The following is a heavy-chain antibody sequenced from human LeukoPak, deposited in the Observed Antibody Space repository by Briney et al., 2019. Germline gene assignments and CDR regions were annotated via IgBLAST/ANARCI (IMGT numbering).Heavy chain of an antibody. CDR1: GGSISSGGYY. J-gene: IGHJ4*02. CDR3: ARGSESNWKIDS. D-gene: IGHD1-1*01. CDR2: IYYSGST. V-gene: IGHV4-31*03. Sequence: KPSETLSLTCTVSGGSISSGGYYWSWIRQHPGKGLEWIGYIYYSGSTYYNPSLKSRVTLSIDTSKNQFSLKLTSVTAADTAVYYCARGSESNWKIDSWGQGTLVTVSS.